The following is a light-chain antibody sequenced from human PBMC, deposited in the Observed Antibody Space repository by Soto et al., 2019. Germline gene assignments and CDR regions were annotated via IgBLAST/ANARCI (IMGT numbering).Light chain of an antibody. J-gene: IGKJ5*01. V-gene: IGKV3-15*01. CDR3: QQYNNWPIT. CDR1: QSIGSSY. Sequence: EIVLTQSPGTLSLSPGERATLSCRASQSIGSSYLAWYQQKPGQAPSLLIYGVSTRATGVPVRFSGSGSGTEFTLTISSLQSEDFAVYYCQQYNNWPITFGQGTRLEIK. CDR2: GVS.